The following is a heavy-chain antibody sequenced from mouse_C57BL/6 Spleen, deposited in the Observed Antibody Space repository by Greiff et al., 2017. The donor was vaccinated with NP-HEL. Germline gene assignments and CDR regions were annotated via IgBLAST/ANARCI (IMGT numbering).Heavy chain of an antibody. CDR3: ARVPYGNYGY. CDR1: GYSITSGYY. D-gene: IGHD2-1*01. Sequence: VQLQQSGPGLVKPSQSLSLTCSVTGYSITSGYYWNWIRQFPGNKLEWMGYISYDGSNNYNPSLKNRISITRDTSKNQFFLKLNSVTTEDTATYYCARVPYGNYGYWGQGTTLTVSS. J-gene: IGHJ2*01. V-gene: IGHV3-6*01. CDR2: ISYDGSN.